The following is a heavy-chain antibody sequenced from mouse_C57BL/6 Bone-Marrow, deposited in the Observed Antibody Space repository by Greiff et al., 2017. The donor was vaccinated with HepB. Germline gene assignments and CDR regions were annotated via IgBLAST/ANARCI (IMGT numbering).Heavy chain of an antibody. CDR3: ARGAGTDY. V-gene: IGHV1-82*01. Sequence: QVQLQQSGPELVKPGASVKISCMASGYAFSSSWMNWVKQRPGKGLEWIGRIYPGDGDTTYNGKFKGKATLTADKSSSTAYMQLSSLTSEDSAVYFCARGAGTDYWGQGTTLTVSS. D-gene: IGHD4-1*01. J-gene: IGHJ2*01. CDR1: GYAFSSSW. CDR2: IYPGDGDT.